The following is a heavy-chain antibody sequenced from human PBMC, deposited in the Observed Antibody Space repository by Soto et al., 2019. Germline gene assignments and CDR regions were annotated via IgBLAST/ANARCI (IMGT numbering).Heavy chain of an antibody. V-gene: IGHV3-23*01. CDR3: AKDRFTSTVRKYWFFDL. J-gene: IGHJ2*01. Sequence: EVQMLESGGGLVKPGGSLRLSCAASGFTFTNYAMTWVRQAPGKGLEWVSSISGGDGDTSYADSVKGRFTSSRDNSDKTMFLQMNSLRPDDTAVYYFAKDRFTSTVRKYWFFDLCGRGTLVTVSS. CDR2: ISGGDGDT. CDR1: GFTFTNYA. D-gene: IGHD3-10*01.